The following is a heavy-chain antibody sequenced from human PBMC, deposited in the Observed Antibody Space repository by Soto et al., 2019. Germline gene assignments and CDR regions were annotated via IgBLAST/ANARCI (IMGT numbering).Heavy chain of an antibody. V-gene: IGHV4-30-4*01. J-gene: IGHJ6*02. CDR2: IYYSGST. Sequence: SETLSLTCTVFGGSISSGDYYWSWIRQPPGKGLEWIGYIYYSGSTYYNPSLKSRVTISVDTSKNQFSLKLSSVTAADTAVYYCARDHLLLWFGESMNNYYYGMEVWGQGTTVTVSS. D-gene: IGHD3-10*01. CDR1: GGSISSGDYY. CDR3: ARDHLLLWFGESMNNYYYGMEV.